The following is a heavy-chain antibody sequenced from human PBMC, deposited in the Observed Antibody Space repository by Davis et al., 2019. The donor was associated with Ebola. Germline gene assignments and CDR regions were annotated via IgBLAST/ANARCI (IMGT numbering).Heavy chain of an antibody. D-gene: IGHD3-9*01. Sequence: SETLSLTCAVYGGSFSGYYWSWIRQPPGKGLEWIGEINHSGSTYYNPSLKSRVTISVDTSKNQFSLKLSSVTAADTAVYYCARLFGGDILTGYYDYWGQGTLVTVSS. CDR1: GGSFSGYY. J-gene: IGHJ4*02. V-gene: IGHV4-34*01. CDR3: ARLFGGDILTGYYDY. CDR2: INHSGST.